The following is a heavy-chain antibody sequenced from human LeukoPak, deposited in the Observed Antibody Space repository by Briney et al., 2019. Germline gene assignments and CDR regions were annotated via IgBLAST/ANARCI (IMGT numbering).Heavy chain of an antibody. CDR3: ARTSRHFYGSGSNLTPWPADMDV. V-gene: IGHV4-59*01. J-gene: IGHJ6*02. Sequence: SETLSLTCTVSGGSINSYYWTWIRQPPGKGLEWIGYIYYSGSTHYNPSLNSRVTISMDTSKNHFSPKLSSVTAADTAIYYCARTSRHFYGSGSNLTPWPADMDVWGQGTKVTVSS. D-gene: IGHD3-10*01. CDR1: GGSINSYY. CDR2: IYYSGST.